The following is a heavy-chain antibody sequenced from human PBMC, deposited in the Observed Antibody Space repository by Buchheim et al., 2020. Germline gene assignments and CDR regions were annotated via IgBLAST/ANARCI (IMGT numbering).Heavy chain of an antibody. V-gene: IGHV1-2*06. J-gene: IGHJ6*02. Sequence: QVQLVQSGAEVKKPGASVKVSCKASGYTFTGYYMHWVRQAPGQGLEWMGRINPNSGGTNYAQKFQGRVTMTRDPSISTAYMELSRLRFDDTAVYYCARESQLLFGAYYYYGMDVWGQGTT. CDR3: ARESQLLFGAYYYYGMDV. CDR2: INPNSGGT. CDR1: GYTFTGYY. D-gene: IGHD2-2*01.